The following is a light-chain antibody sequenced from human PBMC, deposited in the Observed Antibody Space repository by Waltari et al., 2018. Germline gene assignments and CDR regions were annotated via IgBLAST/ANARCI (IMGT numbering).Light chain of an antibody. J-gene: IGKJ2*01. CDR3: QQSYSTPYT. CDR1: QSLSSY. V-gene: IGKV1-39*01. Sequence: DIQMTQSPSYLSASVGDRVTILCRASQSLSSYFNWYQQKPGKAPKPLIYAVSSLQSGVPSMFSGSGSETDFTLTISSLQPEDFATYYCQQSYSTPYTFGQGTKLEIK. CDR2: AVS.